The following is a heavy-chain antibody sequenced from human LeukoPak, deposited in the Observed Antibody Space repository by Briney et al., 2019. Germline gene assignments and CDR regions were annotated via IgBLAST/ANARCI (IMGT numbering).Heavy chain of an antibody. V-gene: IGHV3-23*01. J-gene: IGHJ4*02. Sequence: GGSLRLSCAASGFTFSSYAMSWVCQAPGKGLEWVSAISGSGGSTYYADSMKGRFTISRDNSKNTLYLQMNSLRAEDTAVYYCARWKYSNYIYYFDYWGQGTLVTVSS. CDR2: ISGSGGST. D-gene: IGHD4-11*01. CDR3: ARWKYSNYIYYFDY. CDR1: GFTFSSYA.